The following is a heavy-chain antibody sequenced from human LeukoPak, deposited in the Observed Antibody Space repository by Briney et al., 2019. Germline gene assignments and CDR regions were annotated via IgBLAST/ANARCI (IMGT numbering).Heavy chain of an antibody. D-gene: IGHD5-18*01. V-gene: IGHV1-69*13. J-gene: IGHJ4*02. CDR3: ARSDGYSYGYSLWVFDY. Sequence: SVKVSCKASGYTFTSYGISWVRQAPGQGLEWMGGIIPIFGTANYAQKFQGRVTITADESTSTAYMELSSLRSEDTAVYYCARSDGYSYGYSLWVFDYWGQGTLVTVSS. CDR1: GYTFTSYG. CDR2: IIPIFGTA.